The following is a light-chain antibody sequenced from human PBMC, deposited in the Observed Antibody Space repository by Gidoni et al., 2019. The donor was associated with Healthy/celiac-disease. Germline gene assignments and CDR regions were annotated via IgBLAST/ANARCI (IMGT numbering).Light chain of an antibody. Sequence: IVLPQSPATLSLSPGERATLSCRTSQSVSSYLAWYQQKPGQAPRLLIYDASTRATGIPARFSGSGSGTDFTLTISSLEPEDFAVYYCQQRSNWPPWTFGQGTKVEIK. CDR1: QSVSSY. J-gene: IGKJ1*01. CDR2: DAS. V-gene: IGKV3-11*01. CDR3: QQRSNWPPWT.